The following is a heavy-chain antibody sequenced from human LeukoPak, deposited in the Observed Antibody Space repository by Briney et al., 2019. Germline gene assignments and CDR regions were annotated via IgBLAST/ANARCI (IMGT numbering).Heavy chain of an antibody. CDR1: GFTLSTYW. Sequence: GGSLRLSCAASGFTLSTYWMSWVRQAPGKGLEWVANIKQDGSEKYYVDSVKGRFTISRDNDTNSLYLQMNSLRAEDTVVYYCARDYYGSRSHDYWGQGTLVTVSS. V-gene: IGHV3-7*01. J-gene: IGHJ4*02. CDR2: IKQDGSEK. CDR3: ARDYYGSRSHDY. D-gene: IGHD3-10*01.